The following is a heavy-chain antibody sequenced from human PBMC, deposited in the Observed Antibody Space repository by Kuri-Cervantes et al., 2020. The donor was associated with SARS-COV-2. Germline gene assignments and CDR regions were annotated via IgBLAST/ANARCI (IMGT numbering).Heavy chain of an antibody. D-gene: IGHD6-19*01. Sequence: SQTLSLTCAVYGGSFGGYYWSWIRQPPGKGLEWIGEINHCRSTNYNPSLKSRVTISVDTSKNQFSLKLNSVTAADTSVYFCARVTSTGPVAGGFDYWGQGTLVTVSS. J-gene: IGHJ4*02. CDR1: GGSFGGYY. CDR2: INHCRST. CDR3: ARVTSTGPVAGGFDY. V-gene: IGHV4-34*01.